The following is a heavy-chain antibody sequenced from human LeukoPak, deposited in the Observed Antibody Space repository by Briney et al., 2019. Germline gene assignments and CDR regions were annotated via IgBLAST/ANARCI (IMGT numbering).Heavy chain of an antibody. D-gene: IGHD2-2*01. V-gene: IGHV1-46*01. CDR2: INPSGGST. J-gene: IGHJ4*02. CDR3: ARVGLGYCRSTSCSGVY. Sequence: ASVKVSCKASGYTFTSYYMHWVRQAPGQGLEWMGIINPSGGSTSYAQKFQGRVTMTRDTSTSTVYMELSGLRSEDTAVYYCARVGLGYCRSTSCSGVYWGQGTLVTVSS. CDR1: GYTFTSYY.